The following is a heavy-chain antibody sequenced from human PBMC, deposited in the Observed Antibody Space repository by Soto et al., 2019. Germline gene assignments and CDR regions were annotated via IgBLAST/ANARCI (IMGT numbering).Heavy chain of an antibody. CDR1: GFMFGNYA. CDR3: AKYISMVLEDYSDF. CDR2: LTDSGMTT. J-gene: IGHJ4*02. D-gene: IGHD3-10*01. Sequence: EVQLVESGGGLVRPAGALRLSCVASGFMFGNYAMGWVRQSPGKGLEWVSGLTDSGMTTYYADSVKGRFTISRDNSKNTLYLQMNNLRAEDTAKYYCAKYISMVLEDYSDFWGQGTLLTVSS. V-gene: IGHV3-23*04.